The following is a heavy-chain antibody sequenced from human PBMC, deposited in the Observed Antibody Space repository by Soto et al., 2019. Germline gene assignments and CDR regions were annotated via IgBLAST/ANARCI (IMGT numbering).Heavy chain of an antibody. Sequence: QVQLVQSGAELKKPGASVSLSCKASGFTFNTYYIHWVRQSPGEGLQWLGVINPSNGFTSYAQKFQGRVPMTADTSTTTVYLELSSLRSEDTAVYFCARDWPDTYCGGDCPLGYFYHGMDVWGQGTAVTVSS. D-gene: IGHD2-21*02. V-gene: IGHV1-46*02. CDR1: GFTFNTYY. CDR2: INPSNGFT. CDR3: ARDWPDTYCGGDCPLGYFYHGMDV. J-gene: IGHJ6*02.